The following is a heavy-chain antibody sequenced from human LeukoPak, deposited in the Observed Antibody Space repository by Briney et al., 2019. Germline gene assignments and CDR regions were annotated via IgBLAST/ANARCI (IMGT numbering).Heavy chain of an antibody. Sequence: AGGSLRLSCAASGFTVSSNYMSWVRQAPGKGLEWVSVIYSGGSTYYADSVKGRFTISRDNSKNTLYLQMNSLRAEDTAVYYCATEYDFWSGYQYYFDYWGQGTLVTVSS. CDR3: ATEYDFWSGYQYYFDY. CDR2: IYSGGST. CDR1: GFTVSSNY. D-gene: IGHD3-3*01. V-gene: IGHV3-53*01. J-gene: IGHJ4*02.